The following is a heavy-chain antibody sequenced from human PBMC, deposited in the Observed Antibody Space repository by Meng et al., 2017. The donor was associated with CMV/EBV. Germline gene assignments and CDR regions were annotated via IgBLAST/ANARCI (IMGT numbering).Heavy chain of an antibody. CDR2: IYHSGST. J-gene: IGHJ4*02. CDR1: GGSISSSNW. Sequence: ETLSLTCAVSGGSISSSNWWSWVRQPPGKGLEWIGEIYHSGSTNYNPSLKSPVTISVDKSKNQFSLKLSSVTAADTAVYYCARADSSGYDFDYWGQGTLVTVSS. V-gene: IGHV4-4*02. D-gene: IGHD3-22*01. CDR3: ARADSSGYDFDY.